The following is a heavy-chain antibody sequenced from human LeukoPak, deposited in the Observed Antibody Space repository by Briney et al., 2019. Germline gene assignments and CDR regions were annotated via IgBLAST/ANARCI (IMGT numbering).Heavy chain of an antibody. D-gene: IGHD5-18*01. CDR1: GGSISSSSYY. CDR3: AKDPDIAMVPDY. J-gene: IGHJ4*02. V-gene: IGHV4-39*02. Sequence: EPLSLTCTVSGGSISSSSYYWVWLPQPPGKGLECCVSIYYSGSTYYNPSHKSRVTISVDTSKKQFPLTQISVTDAHADVYYCAKDPDIAMVPDYWGQGTLVTVSS. CDR2: IYYSGST.